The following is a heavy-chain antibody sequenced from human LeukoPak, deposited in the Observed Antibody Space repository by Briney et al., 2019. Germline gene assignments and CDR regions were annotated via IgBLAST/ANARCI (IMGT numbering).Heavy chain of an antibody. J-gene: IGHJ4*02. D-gene: IGHD2/OR15-2a*01. CDR1: GGSVSSSRYY. Sequence: SETLPLTCPVSGGSVSSSRYYWGWGRQPPGKGVEWIGSIYYTGSTYYKPSRKSRVNISVDAAKNQISRKRSSVTAAHTAVYFCARHKFFSYLSPIVSWGQGTLVTVSS. CDR3: ARHKFFSYLSPIVS. V-gene: IGHV4-39*01. CDR2: IYYTGST.